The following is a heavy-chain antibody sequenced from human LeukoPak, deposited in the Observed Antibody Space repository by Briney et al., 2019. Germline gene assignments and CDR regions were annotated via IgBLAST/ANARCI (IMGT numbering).Heavy chain of an antibody. Sequence: GGSLRLSCAASGFTFSSYAMHWVRQAPGQGLEGVAVISYDGSNKYYADSVKGRFTISRDNSKNTLYLQMNSLRAEDTAVYYCARDKSSSWYYYYYGMDVWGQGTTVTVSS. D-gene: IGHD6-13*01. J-gene: IGHJ6*02. CDR1: GFTFSSYA. CDR2: ISYDGSNK. CDR3: ARDKSSSWYYYYYGMDV. V-gene: IGHV3-30*04.